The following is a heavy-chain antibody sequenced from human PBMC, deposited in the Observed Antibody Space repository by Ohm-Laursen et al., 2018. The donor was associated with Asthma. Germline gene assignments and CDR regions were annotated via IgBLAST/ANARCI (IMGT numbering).Heavy chain of an antibody. CDR3: ARDPPVTSVTTGEYFDY. J-gene: IGHJ4*02. CDR1: GYTFSRYS. D-gene: IGHD4-17*01. CDR2: ISTASTFI. Sequence: SLRLSCAASGYTFSRYSIHWVRQVPGKGLEWVASISTASTFIYYADSVRGRFTTSRDNAKNSVYLQMNSLRAEDTAVYYCARDPPVTSVTTGEYFDYWGQGTLVTVSS. V-gene: IGHV3-21*04.